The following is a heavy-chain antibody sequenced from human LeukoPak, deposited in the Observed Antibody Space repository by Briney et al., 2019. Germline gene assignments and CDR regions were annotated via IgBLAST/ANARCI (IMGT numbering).Heavy chain of an antibody. Sequence: PGRSLRLSCAASGFTFSSYAMHWVRQAPGKGLEWVAVISYDGSNKYYADSVKGRFTISRDNSKNTLYLQMNSLRAEDTAVYYCAKDRIESYYYYYGMDVWGQGTAVTVSS. CDR1: GFTFSSYA. CDR3: AKDRIESYYYYYGMDV. D-gene: IGHD3-3*02. V-gene: IGHV3-30-3*01. CDR2: ISYDGSNK. J-gene: IGHJ6*02.